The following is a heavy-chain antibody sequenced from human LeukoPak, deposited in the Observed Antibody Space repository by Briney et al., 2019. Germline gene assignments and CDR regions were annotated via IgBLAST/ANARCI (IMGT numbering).Heavy chain of an antibody. CDR1: GYTFTGYY. CDR2: ISAYNGNT. CDR3: ARDGLIAAAGTSNY. D-gene: IGHD6-13*01. Sequence: GASVKVSCKASGYTFTGYYMHWVRQAPGQGLEWMGWISAYNGNTNYAQKLQGRVTMTTDTSTSTAYMELRSLRSDDTAVYYCARDGLIAAAGTSNYWGQGTLVTVSS. V-gene: IGHV1-18*04. J-gene: IGHJ4*02.